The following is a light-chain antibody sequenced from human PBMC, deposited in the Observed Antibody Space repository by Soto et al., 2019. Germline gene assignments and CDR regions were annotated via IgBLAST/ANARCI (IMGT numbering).Light chain of an antibody. Sequence: QSALTRPASVSVSPGQSITISCTGTSSDVAFYNHVSWYQQHPGKAPKLLIYEVNNRPSGVSHRFSGSKSGNTASLTISGLQAEDEADYYCSSFASTHTYVFGIGTKVTVL. CDR3: SSFASTHTYV. CDR2: EVN. CDR1: SSDVAFYNH. V-gene: IGLV2-14*01. J-gene: IGLJ1*01.